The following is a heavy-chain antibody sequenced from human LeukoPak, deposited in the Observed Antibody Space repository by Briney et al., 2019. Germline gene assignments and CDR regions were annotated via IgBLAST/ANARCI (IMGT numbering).Heavy chain of an antibody. CDR1: GGSFSGYY. Sequence: SETLSLTCAVYGGSFSGYYWSWIRQPPGKGLEWIGEINHSGSTNYNPSLKSRVTISVDTSKNQFSLKLSSVTAADTAVYYCARSNGDIDYWGQGTLVTVSS. CDR2: INHSGST. J-gene: IGHJ4*02. V-gene: IGHV4-34*01. D-gene: IGHD4-17*01. CDR3: ARSNGDIDY.